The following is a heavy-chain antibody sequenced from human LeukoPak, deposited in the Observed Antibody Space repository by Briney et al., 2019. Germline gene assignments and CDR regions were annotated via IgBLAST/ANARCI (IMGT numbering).Heavy chain of an antibody. Sequence: SDTLSLTCAVSGYSISSSNWWGWIRQPPGKGLEWIGYIYYSGSTNYNPSLKSRVIMSVDTSKNQFSLKLSSVTALDAAVYYCANSGRKGSFDYWGQGTLVTVSS. CDR2: IYYSGST. J-gene: IGHJ4*02. V-gene: IGHV4-28*06. CDR1: GYSISSSNW. D-gene: IGHD1-26*01. CDR3: ANSGRKGSFDY.